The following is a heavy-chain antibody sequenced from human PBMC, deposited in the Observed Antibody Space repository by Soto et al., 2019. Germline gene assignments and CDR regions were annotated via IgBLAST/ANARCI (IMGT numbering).Heavy chain of an antibody. V-gene: IGHV3-23*01. CDR3: ARGGRYTYGYGDYSYGMDV. D-gene: IGHD5-18*01. Sequence: EVQVLESGGGLVQPGGSLRLSYAASGFSFGDYAMSWVRQAPGKGLEWVSGISGTGSRTSYADSVRGRFTISRDNVNNTLSLQMDSLRAEDTAVYYCARGGRYTYGYGDYSYGMDVWGQGTTVTVSS. J-gene: IGHJ6*02. CDR2: ISGTGSRT. CDR1: GFSFGDYA.